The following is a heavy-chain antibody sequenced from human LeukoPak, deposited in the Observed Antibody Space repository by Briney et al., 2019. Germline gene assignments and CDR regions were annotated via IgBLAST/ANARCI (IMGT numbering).Heavy chain of an antibody. Sequence: GGSLRLSCAASGFPFNAYWMTWVRQAPGKGLEWVSYISSSSSYTNYADSVKGRFTISRDNAKNSLYLQMNSLRAEDTAVYYCARWAGTYYYDSSGYYYVAPFDYWGQGTLVTVSS. D-gene: IGHD3-22*01. CDR2: ISSSSSYT. J-gene: IGHJ4*02. CDR1: GFPFNAYW. V-gene: IGHV3-11*06. CDR3: ARWAGTYYYDSSGYYYVAPFDY.